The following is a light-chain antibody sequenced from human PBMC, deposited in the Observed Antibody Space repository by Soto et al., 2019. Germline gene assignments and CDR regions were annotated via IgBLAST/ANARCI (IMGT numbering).Light chain of an antibody. V-gene: IGKV1-39*01. CDR2: AAS. CDR3: QQSYSTLSII. CDR1: ESISRH. J-gene: IGKJ5*01. Sequence: DIQMTQSPSSLSASVGDRVTITCRASESISRHLNWYQQKPGKAPNLLIYAASTLQNGVPSRFSGSGSGTAFTLTISSLQPEEFATYYCQQSYSTLSIIFGQVTRLEIK.